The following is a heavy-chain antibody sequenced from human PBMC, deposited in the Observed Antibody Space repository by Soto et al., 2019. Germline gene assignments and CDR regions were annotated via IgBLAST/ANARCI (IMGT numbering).Heavy chain of an antibody. D-gene: IGHD6-13*01. CDR1: SGSISSSNW. V-gene: IGHV4-4*02. CDR3: AGVAGVVTAGGYFDY. CDR2: IYHSGST. Sequence: QVQLQESGPGLVKPSGTLSLTCAVSSGSISSSNWWSWVRQPPGKGLEWIREIYHSGSTNYNPSLKSRVTISVDKSKNQFSLKLSSVTAADTAVYYCAGVAGVVTAGGYFDYWGQGTLVTVSS. J-gene: IGHJ4*02.